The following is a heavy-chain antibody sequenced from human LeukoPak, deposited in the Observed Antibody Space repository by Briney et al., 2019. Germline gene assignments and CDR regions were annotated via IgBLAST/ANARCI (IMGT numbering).Heavy chain of an antibody. J-gene: IGHJ6*02. V-gene: IGHV4-34*01. Sequence: PSETLSLTCAVYGGSFSGYYWSWIRQPPGKGLEWIGEINHSGSTNYNPSLKSRVTISVDTSKNQFSLKLSSVTAADTAVYYCARPTSLPVVPAAYIRSDYYYGMDVWGQGTTVTVSS. CDR1: GGSFSGYY. CDR3: ARPTSLPVVPAAYIRSDYYYGMDV. CDR2: INHSGST. D-gene: IGHD2-2*01.